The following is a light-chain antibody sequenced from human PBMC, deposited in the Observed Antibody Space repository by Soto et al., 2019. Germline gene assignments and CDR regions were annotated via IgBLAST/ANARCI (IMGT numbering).Light chain of an antibody. CDR1: KSDFGVYDF. Sequence: QSALTQPPSASGSPGQQVTSYCPGTKSDFGVYDFVSWYQHHRGEASRLIIYEVVQRPSGVPDRFSGSKSGNTASLTVSGLQAADEADYFCKSYAGSNTYVFGSGTKLTVL. CDR2: EVV. V-gene: IGLV2-8*01. CDR3: KSYAGSNTYV. J-gene: IGLJ1*01.